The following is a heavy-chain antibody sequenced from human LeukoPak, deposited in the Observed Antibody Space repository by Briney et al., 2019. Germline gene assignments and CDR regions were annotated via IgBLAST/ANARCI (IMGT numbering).Heavy chain of an antibody. CDR2: IIPILGIA. CDR3: ARDLSAWSGTKNFDY. V-gene: IGHV1-69*04. CDR1: GGTFSSYA. J-gene: IGHJ4*02. D-gene: IGHD3-3*01. Sequence: ASVKVSCKASGGTFSSYAISWVRQAPGQELEWMGRIIPILGIANYAQKFQGRVTITADKSTSTAYMELSSLRSEDTAVYYCARDLSAWSGTKNFDYWGQGTLVTVSS.